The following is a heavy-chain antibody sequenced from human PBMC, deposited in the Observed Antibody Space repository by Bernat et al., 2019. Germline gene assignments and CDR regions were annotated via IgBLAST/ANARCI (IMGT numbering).Heavy chain of an antibody. V-gene: IGHV3-48*03. CDR3: ATSGASGAFDI. J-gene: IGHJ3*02. CDR1: GFTFSSYE. D-gene: IGHD3-10*01. Sequence: EVQLVESGGGLVQPGGSLRLSCAASGFTFSSYEMNWVRQAPGKGLEWVSYISSSGSTIYYADSVKGRFTISRDNAKNSLYLQMNSLRAEDTAVYYCATSGASGAFDIWGQGTTVTVSS. CDR2: ISSSGSTI.